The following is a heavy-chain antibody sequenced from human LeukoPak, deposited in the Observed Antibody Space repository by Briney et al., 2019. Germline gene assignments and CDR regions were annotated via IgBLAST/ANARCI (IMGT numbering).Heavy chain of an antibody. V-gene: IGHV4-4*08. J-gene: IGHJ6*04. CDR2: IYTSGYT. CDR3: ARRWDTATLDV. D-gene: IGHD5-18*01. CDR1: GGSISSHS. Sequence: SETLSLTCTVSGGSISSHSWSWLRQPPGKGLEWIGYIYTSGYTNYNPSLKSRVTMSVDTSKNQFSLKVTSVTAADTAVYYCARRWDTATLDVWGKGTTVTVSS.